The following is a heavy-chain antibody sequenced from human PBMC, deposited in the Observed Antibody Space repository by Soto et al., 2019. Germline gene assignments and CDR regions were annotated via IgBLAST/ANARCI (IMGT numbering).Heavy chain of an antibody. CDR2: IIPIFGTA. Sequence: ASVKVSCKASGGTFSSYAISWVRQAPGQGLEWMGGIIPIFGTANYAQKFQGRVTITADKSTSTAYMELSSLRSEDTAVYYCARSAYDYSNYGLDYWGQGTLVTVSS. D-gene: IGHD4-4*01. CDR1: GGTFSSYA. J-gene: IGHJ4*02. V-gene: IGHV1-69*06. CDR3: ARSAYDYSNYGLDY.